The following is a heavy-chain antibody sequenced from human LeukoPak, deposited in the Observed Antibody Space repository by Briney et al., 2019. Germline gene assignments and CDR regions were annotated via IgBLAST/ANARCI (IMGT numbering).Heavy chain of an antibody. CDR3: ARVPRGIVVGAYFDY. Sequence: GGSLRLSYAASGFTVSSNYMSWVRQAPGKGLEWVSVIYSGGSTYYADSVKGRFTISRDNSKNTLFAQMGSLRAEDMAVYYCARVPRGIVVGAYFDYWGQGTLVTVSS. CDR1: GFTVSSNY. D-gene: IGHD2-21*01. CDR2: IYSGGST. V-gene: IGHV3-66*01. J-gene: IGHJ4*02.